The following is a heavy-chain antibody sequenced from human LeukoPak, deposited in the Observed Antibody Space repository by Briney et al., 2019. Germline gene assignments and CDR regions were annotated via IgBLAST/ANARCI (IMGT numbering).Heavy chain of an antibody. CDR1: GGSFSGYY. D-gene: IGHD3-16*02. V-gene: IGHV4-34*01. J-gene: IGHJ4*02. CDR2: INHSGST. Sequence: SETLSLTCAVYGGSFSGYYWSWIRQPPGKGLEWIGEINHSGSTNYNPSLKSRVTISVDTSKNQFSLKLSSVTAADTAVYYCARVGDYVWGSYRQYYFDYWGQGTLVTVSS. CDR3: ARVGDYVWGSYRQYYFDY.